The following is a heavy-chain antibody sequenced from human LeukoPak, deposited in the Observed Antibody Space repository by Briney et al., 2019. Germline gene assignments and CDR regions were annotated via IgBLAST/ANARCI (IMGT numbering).Heavy chain of an antibody. J-gene: IGHJ5*02. V-gene: IGHV1-69*05. Sequence: GASVKVSCKASGGTFSSYAISWVRQAPGQGLEWMGGIIPIFGTANYAQKFQGRVTITTDESTSTAYMELSSLRSEDTAVYYCASSGVYSSSSGLWFDPWGQGTLVTVSS. CDR2: IIPIFGTA. CDR3: ASSGVYSSSSGLWFDP. CDR1: GGTFSSYA. D-gene: IGHD6-6*01.